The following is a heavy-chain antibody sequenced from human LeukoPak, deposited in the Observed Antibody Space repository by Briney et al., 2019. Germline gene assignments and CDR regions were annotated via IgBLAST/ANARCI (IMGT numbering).Heavy chain of an antibody. CDR2: IYYSGST. V-gene: IGHV4-39*01. CDR1: GGSISSSSYY. D-gene: IGHD3-9*01. J-gene: IGHJ4*02. CDR3: ARRQNYDILTGYPLYYFDY. Sequence: SETLSLTCTVSGGSISSSSYYWGWIRQPPGKGLEWIGSIYYSGSTYYNPSLKSRVTISVDTSKNQFSLKLSSVTAADTAVYYCARRQNYDILTGYPLYYFDYWGQGTLVTVSS.